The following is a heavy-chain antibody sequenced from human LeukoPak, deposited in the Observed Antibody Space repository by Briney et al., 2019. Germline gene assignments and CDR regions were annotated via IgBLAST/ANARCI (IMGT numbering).Heavy chain of an antibody. D-gene: IGHD3-3*01. J-gene: IGHJ4*02. CDR1: GYTLTELS. Sequence: GASVKVSCKVSGYTLTELSMHWVRQAPGKGLEWMGGFDPEDGETIYAQKFQGRVTMTEDTSTDTAYMELSSLRSEDTAVYYRATLHDFWSGYFTFWGQGTLVTVSS. V-gene: IGHV1-24*01. CDR3: ATLHDFWSGYFTF. CDR2: FDPEDGET.